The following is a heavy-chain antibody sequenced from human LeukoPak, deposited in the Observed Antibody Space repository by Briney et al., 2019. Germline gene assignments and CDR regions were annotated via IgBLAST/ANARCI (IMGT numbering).Heavy chain of an antibody. CDR3: CTAMVRGSFDY. CDR1: GFTFSSYW. V-gene: IGHV3-7*02. D-gene: IGHD5-18*01. Sequence: PGGSLRLSCAASGFTFSSYWMSWVRQAPGKGLEWVANIKQDGSEKYYVDSVRGRFTISRDNTKNSLYLQMNSLRAEDTAVYYCCTAMVRGSFDYWGQGTLVTVSS. J-gene: IGHJ4*02. CDR2: IKQDGSEK.